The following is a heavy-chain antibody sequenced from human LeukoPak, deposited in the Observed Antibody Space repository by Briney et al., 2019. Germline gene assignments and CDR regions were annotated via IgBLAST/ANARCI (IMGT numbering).Heavy chain of an antibody. CDR3: AGRGGLYYFDY. D-gene: IGHD4-23*01. J-gene: IGHJ4*02. V-gene: IGHV4-4*07. CDR2: IYTSGST. CDR1: GGSISSYY. Sequence: SETLSLTCTVSGGSISSYYRSWIRQPAGKGLEWIGRIYTSGSTTYNPSLKSRVTISVDKSKNRFSLKLSSVTAADTAVYYCAGRGGLYYFDYWGQGTLVTVSS.